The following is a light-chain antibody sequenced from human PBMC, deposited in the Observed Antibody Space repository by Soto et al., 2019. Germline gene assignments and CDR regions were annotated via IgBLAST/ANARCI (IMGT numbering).Light chain of an antibody. V-gene: IGKV3D-15*01. J-gene: IGKJ1*01. CDR1: QSVGNN. CDR2: GAS. CDR3: QQYNNWPLWT. Sequence: VMTQSPATLPLSPGGRVTLSCRASQSVGNNLAWYQQRPGQPPRLLIYGASTRDTGVPTRFSGSGSGTEFTLTITSLQSEDFAVYYCQQYNNWPLWTFGQGTKVDIK.